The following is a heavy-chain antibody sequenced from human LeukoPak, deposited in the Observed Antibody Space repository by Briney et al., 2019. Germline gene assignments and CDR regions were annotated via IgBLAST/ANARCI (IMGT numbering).Heavy chain of an antibody. CDR2: TYYRSKWYN. CDR3: ARTPYYYDSSGYSYYFDY. Sequence: SQTLSLTCAISGDSVSSNSAAWNWIRQSPSRGLEWLGRTYYRSKWYNDYAVSVKSRITINPDTPKNQFSLQLNSVTPEDTAVYYCARTPYYYDSSGYSYYFDYWGQGTLVAVSS. J-gene: IGHJ4*02. D-gene: IGHD3-22*01. V-gene: IGHV6-1*01. CDR1: GDSVSSNSAA.